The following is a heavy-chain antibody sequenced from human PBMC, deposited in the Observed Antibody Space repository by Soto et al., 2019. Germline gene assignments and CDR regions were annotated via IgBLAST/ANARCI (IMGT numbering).Heavy chain of an antibody. CDR2: ISGSGGST. CDR3: AKAVRFLEWLLVYYYYGMDV. J-gene: IGHJ6*02. CDR1: GFTFSSYA. D-gene: IGHD3-3*01. Sequence: PGGSLRLSCAASGFTFSSYAMSWVRQAPGKGLEWVSAISGSGGSTYYADSVKGRFTISRDNSKNTLYLQMNSLRAEDTAVYYCAKAVRFLEWLLVYYYYGMDVWGQGTRVTVSS. V-gene: IGHV3-23*01.